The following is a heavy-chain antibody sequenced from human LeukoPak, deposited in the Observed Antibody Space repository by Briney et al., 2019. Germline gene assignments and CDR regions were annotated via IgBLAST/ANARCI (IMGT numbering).Heavy chain of an antibody. CDR3: ARDKGLPQAFDI. D-gene: IGHD5/OR15-5a*01. Sequence: PETLSLTCTVSGGSISSFYWSWIRQPPGKGLEYIGYISYSETTSYNPSLKSRVTISVDTSKNQFSLKLTSVTAADTAVYYCARDKGLPQAFDIWGQGTMVTVSS. CDR1: GGSISSFY. V-gene: IGHV4-59*01. J-gene: IGHJ3*02. CDR2: ISYSETT.